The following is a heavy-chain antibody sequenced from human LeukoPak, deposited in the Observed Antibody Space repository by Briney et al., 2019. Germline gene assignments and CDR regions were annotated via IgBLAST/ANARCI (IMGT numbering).Heavy chain of an antibody. CDR1: GFTFSRFW. CDR2: IKQDGSER. CDR3: ARIEPDNSGWLY. J-gene: IGHJ4*02. V-gene: IGHV3-7*01. Sequence: GGSLRLSCAGSGFTFSRFWLSWVRQAPGKGPEWVANIKQDGSERYYVDSVKGRFSISRDNAKSSLYLEMKTLRVEDTAVYYCARIEPDNSGWLYWGQGTLVTVSS. D-gene: IGHD3-22*01.